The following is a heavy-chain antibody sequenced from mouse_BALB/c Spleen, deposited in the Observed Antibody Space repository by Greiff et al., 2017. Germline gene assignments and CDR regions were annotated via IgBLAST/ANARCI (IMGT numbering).Heavy chain of an antibody. D-gene: IGHD2-14*01. CDR3: ARQDRSYYAMDY. CDR2: ISSGGGST. J-gene: IGHJ4*01. V-gene: IGHV5-12-1*01. Sequence: DVQLVESGGGLVKPGGSLKLSCAASGFAFSSYDMSWVRQTPEKRLEWVAYISSGGGSTYYPDTVKGRFAISRDNAKNTLYLQMSSLKSEDTAMYYCARQDRSYYAMDYWGQGTSVTVSS. CDR1: GFAFSSYD.